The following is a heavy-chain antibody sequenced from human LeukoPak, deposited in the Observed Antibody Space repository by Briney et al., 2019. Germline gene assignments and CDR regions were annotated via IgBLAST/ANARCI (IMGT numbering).Heavy chain of an antibody. CDR1: GYTFTGYY. D-gene: IGHD6-19*01. V-gene: IGHV1-2*02. J-gene: IGHJ5*02. CDR3: ARAEGAIAVAGTWFDP. Sequence: EASVKVSCKASGYTFTGYYMHWVRQAPGQGLEWMGWINPNSGGTNYAQKFQGRVTMTRDTSISTAYMELSRLRSDDTAVYYCARAEGAIAVAGTWFDPWGLGTLVTVSS. CDR2: INPNSGGT.